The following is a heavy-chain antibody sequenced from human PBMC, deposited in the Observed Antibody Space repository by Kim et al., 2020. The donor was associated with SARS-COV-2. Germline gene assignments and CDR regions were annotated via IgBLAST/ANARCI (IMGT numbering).Heavy chain of an antibody. CDR1: GFTFSTHG. Sequence: GGSLRLSWVSSGFTFSTHGMYWVRQGPAKGLEWVAYIWYDGSNEDYGDSVSGRFTISRDNSKRTVYLEMNSLRVDDTAVYYCAKGVAAAGYYGLDVWGQG. CDR2: IWYDGSNE. CDR3: AKGVAAAGYYGLDV. D-gene: IGHD6-13*01. V-gene: IGHV3-30*02. J-gene: IGHJ6*02.